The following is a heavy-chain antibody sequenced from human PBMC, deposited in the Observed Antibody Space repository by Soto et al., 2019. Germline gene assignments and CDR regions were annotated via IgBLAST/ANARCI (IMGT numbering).Heavy chain of an antibody. J-gene: IGHJ4*02. V-gene: IGHV3-30*18. CDR2: ISYDGSNK. CDR1: GFTFSSYG. Sequence: PGGSLRLSCAASGFTFSSYGMHWVRQAPGKGLEWVAVISYDGSNKYYADSVKGRFTISRDNSKNTLYLQMNSLRAEDTAVYYCAKDRNYGDYQFTFDYWGQGTLVTVSS. CDR3: AKDRNYGDYQFTFDY. D-gene: IGHD4-17*01.